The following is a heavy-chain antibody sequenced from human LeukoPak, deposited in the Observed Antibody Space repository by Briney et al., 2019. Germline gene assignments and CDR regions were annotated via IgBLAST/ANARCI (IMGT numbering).Heavy chain of an antibody. CDR3: ARALRIVGAAAHYYYYYMDV. V-gene: IGHV4-59*01. CDR2: IYYSGST. Sequence: PSETLSLTCTVSGGSISSYYWSWIRQPPGKGLEWIGYIYYSGSTNYNPSLKSQLTISVDTSKNQFSLKLSSVTAADTAVYYCARALRIVGAAAHYYYYYMDVWGKGTTVTVSS. J-gene: IGHJ6*03. D-gene: IGHD6-13*01. CDR1: GGSISSYY.